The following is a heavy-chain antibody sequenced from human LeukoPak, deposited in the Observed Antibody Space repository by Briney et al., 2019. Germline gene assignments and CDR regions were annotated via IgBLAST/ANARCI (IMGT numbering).Heavy chain of an antibody. V-gene: IGHV3-49*04. J-gene: IGHJ3*02. D-gene: IGHD3-16*01. Sequence: PGGSLRLSCAASGFTFSSYWMSWVRQAPGKGLEWVGFIRSKAYGGTIENAASVKGRFTISRDDSKSIAYLQMNSLKTEDTAVYYCTRGGHPATLDAFDIWGQGTMVTVSS. CDR2: IRSKAYGGTI. CDR3: TRGGHPATLDAFDI. CDR1: GFTFSSYW.